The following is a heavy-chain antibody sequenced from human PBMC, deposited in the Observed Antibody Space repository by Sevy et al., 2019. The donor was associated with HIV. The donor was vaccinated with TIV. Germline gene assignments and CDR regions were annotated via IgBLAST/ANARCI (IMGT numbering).Heavy chain of an antibody. J-gene: IGHJ4*01. CDR3: AREAVALDY. Sequence: SETLSLTCTVSGDSISSNNFYWGWVRQPPEKGLEWIGSIYYTGSTYYNPSLKSRVTISVDTSKNQFSLKLTSVTAADTAAYYCAREAVALDYWGQGTLVTVSS. D-gene: IGHD6-19*01. CDR2: IYYTGST. CDR1: GDSISSNNFY. V-gene: IGHV4-39*02.